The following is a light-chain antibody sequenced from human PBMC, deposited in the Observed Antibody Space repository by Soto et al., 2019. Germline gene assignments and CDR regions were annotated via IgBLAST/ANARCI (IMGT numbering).Light chain of an antibody. CDR1: ESLVHRNGNTF. J-gene: IGKJ2*01. CDR2: MVS. Sequence: DIVMTQSPLSSPVTLGQPASVSCRSSESLVHRNGNTFLSWLQQRPGQPPRLLIYMVSNRFSGVPDRFSGSGAGTDFKLRISRVEPEDVGVYYCMQATQYPRTFGQGTKLEI. V-gene: IGKV2-24*01. CDR3: MQATQYPRT.